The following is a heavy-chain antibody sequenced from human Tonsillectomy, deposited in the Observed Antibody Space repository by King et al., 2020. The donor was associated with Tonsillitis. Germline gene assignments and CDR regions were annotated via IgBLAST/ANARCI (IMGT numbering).Heavy chain of an antibody. J-gene: IGHJ3*02. V-gene: IGHV3-64D*06. Sequence: VQLVESGGGLVQPGGSLRLSCSASGFTFPNYTMHWVRQAPGRGLEYVSGINDLGTTTHYADSVKGRFTISRDDSKSTLYLQMNSLTTEDSAVYCCVKDRSGSYAFDIWGQGTMVTVSS. CDR1: GFTFPNYT. D-gene: IGHD1-26*01. CDR3: VKDRSGSYAFDI. CDR2: INDLGTTT.